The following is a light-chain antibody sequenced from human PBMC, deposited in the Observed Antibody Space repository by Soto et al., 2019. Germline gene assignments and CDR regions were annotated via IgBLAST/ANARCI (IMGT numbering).Light chain of an antibody. Sequence: QSALTQPASVSGSPGQSITISCTGTSSDVGSHNLVSWYQQHPGQAPKLMIYEVSKRPLGVSTRFSASKSRNTASLTISGLQAEDEADYYCCSYGGSRAVFGGGTQLPSS. CDR2: EVS. J-gene: IGLJ7*01. CDR3: CSYGGSRAV. CDR1: SSDVGSHNL. V-gene: IGLV2-23*02.